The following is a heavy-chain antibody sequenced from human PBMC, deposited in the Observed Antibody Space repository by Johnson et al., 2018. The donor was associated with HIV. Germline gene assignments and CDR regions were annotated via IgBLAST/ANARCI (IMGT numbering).Heavy chain of an antibody. CDR1: GFTFSDYY. J-gene: IGHJ3*02. D-gene: IGHD3-22*01. CDR3: AKALGIVVVLDAFDI. V-gene: IGHV3-11*04. Sequence: QVQLVESGGGLVKPGGSLRLSCAASGFTFSDYYMSWIRQAPGKGLEWVSYISSSGSTIYYADSVKGRFTISRDNAKNSLYLQMNSLRTEDTAIYYCAKALGIVVVLDAFDIWGQGTMVTVSS. CDR2: ISSSGSTI.